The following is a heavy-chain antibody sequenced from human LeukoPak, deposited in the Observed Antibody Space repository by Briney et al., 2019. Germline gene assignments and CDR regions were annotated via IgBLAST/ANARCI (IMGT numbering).Heavy chain of an antibody. CDR2: ISAYNGNT. CDR1: GYTFTSYG. D-gene: IGHD6-19*01. Sequence: GASVKVSCKASGYTFTSYGISWVRQAPGQGLEWMGWISAYNGNTNYAQKLQGRVTMTTDTSTSTAYMELRSLRSDDTAVYYGARDLSGWFSNYYYYMDVWGKGTTVTVSS. J-gene: IGHJ6*03. CDR3: ARDLSGWFSNYYYYMDV. V-gene: IGHV1-18*01.